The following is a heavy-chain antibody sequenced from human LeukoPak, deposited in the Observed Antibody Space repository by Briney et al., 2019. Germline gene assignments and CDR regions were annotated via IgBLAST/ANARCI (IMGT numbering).Heavy chain of an antibody. V-gene: IGHV3-48*01. D-gene: IGHD6-13*01. Sequence: PGGSLRLSCAASGFTFSSYSMNWVRRAPGKGLEWVSYISSSSSTIYYADSVKGRFTISRDNAKNSLYLQMNSLRAEDTAIYYCARDSLTGYSSSWYYDYWGQGTLVTVSS. CDR3: ARDSLTGYSSSWYYDY. CDR2: ISSSSSTI. J-gene: IGHJ4*02. CDR1: GFTFSSYS.